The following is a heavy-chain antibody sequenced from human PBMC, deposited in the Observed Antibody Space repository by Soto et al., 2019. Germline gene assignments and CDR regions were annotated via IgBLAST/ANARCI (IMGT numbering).Heavy chain of an antibody. V-gene: IGHV3-23*01. CDR3: AKRDWSSWLPFDY. J-gene: IGHJ4*02. D-gene: IGHD6-13*01. Sequence: PGGSLRLSCVASGFTFSSYSMVWVRQAPGKGLEWVSAISGSGGSTYYADSVKGRFTISRDNSKNTLYLQMNSLRAEDTAVYYCAKRDWSSWLPFDYWGQGTLVTVSS. CDR1: GFTFSSYS. CDR2: ISGSGGST.